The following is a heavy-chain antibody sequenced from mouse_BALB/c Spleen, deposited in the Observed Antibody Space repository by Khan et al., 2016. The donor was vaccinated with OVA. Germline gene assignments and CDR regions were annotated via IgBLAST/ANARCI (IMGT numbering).Heavy chain of an antibody. J-gene: IGHJ2*01. CDR1: GYSLTRYG. CDR2: IWAGVST. Sequence: QVQLKESGPGLVAPSQSLSITCTVYGYSLTRYGVHWVRQPPGKGLEWLGLIWAGVSTNYNWALMSRLSISIDNSKSLVFLITNSLQTDDTALYYCARSKYLARYWGQGTTPTVSS. D-gene: IGHD3-3*01. V-gene: IGHV2-9*02. CDR3: ARSKYLARY.